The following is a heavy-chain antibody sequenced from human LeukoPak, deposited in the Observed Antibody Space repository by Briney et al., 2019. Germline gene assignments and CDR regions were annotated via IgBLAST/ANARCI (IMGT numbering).Heavy chain of an antibody. D-gene: IGHD1-26*01. V-gene: IGHV1-46*01. J-gene: IGHJ4*02. Sequence: ASVKVSCKASGYTFTRYYIHWVRQAPGQGLEWMGIINPSGGSTSSAQKFQGRVTMTRDTSTSTVYMELSSLRSEDTAVYYCARVLSIVGADDYWGQGALVTASS. CDR2: INPSGGST. CDR3: ARVLSIVGADDY. CDR1: GYTFTRYY.